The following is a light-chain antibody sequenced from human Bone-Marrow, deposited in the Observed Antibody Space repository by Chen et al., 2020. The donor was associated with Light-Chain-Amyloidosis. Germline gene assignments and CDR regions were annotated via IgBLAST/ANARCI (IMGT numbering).Light chain of an antibody. CDR3: SSYTITNTLV. J-gene: IGLJ1*01. CDR2: EVT. CDR1: SSDVGGDNH. V-gene: IGLV2-14*01. Sequence: QSALTQPSSVSGPPGQSTTISCTGTSSDVGGDNHVSWYQQQPDKAPKLMIYEVTNRPSWVPDRFSGSKSDNTASLTISGLQTEDEADYFCSSYTITNTLVFGSGTRVTVL.